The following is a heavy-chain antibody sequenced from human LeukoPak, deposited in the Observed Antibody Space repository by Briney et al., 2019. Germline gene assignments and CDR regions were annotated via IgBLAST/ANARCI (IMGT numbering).Heavy chain of an antibody. CDR2: MNPNSGNT. D-gene: IGHD1-7*01. V-gene: IGHV1-8*03. CDR1: GYTFTSYD. CDR3: ARQLELMDAFDI. J-gene: IGHJ3*02. Sequence: ASVKVSCKASGYTFTSYDINWVRQATGQGLEWMGWMNPNSGNTGYAQKFQGRVTITRNTSISTAYMELSSLRSEDTAVYYCARQLELMDAFDIWGQGTMVTVSS.